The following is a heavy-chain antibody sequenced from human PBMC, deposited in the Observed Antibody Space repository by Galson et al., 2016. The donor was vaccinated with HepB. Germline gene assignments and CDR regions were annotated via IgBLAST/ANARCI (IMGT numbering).Heavy chain of an antibody. CDR2: ISAANGNT. V-gene: IGHV1-18*01. J-gene: IGHJ5*02. Sequence: SVKVSCKASGYAYTSYGINWLRQAPGQGPEWMGWISAANGNTLYAPKFQGRVTLTTDTSTSTAYMELTSLKSDDTAVYYCARSSFGGSNPWGQGTLVTVSS. D-gene: IGHD3-3*01. CDR3: ARSSFGGSNP. CDR1: GYAYTSYG.